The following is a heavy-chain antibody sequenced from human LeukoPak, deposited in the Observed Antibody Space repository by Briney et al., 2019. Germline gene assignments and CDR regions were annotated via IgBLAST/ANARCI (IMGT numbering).Heavy chain of an antibody. CDR1: GFTFSNHA. CDR3: ARDPRDDYRSVYCYFDP. Sequence: GGSLRLSCAASGFTFSNHAMHWVRQAPGKGLEWVAVMSSDGKRIFYADSVKGRFTISRDNSKNILFLEMNRLGAEDTATYYCARDPRDDYRSVYCYFDPWGRGTLVTVSS. J-gene: IGHJ2*01. V-gene: IGHV3-30*01. CDR2: MSSDGKRI. D-gene: IGHD5-24*01.